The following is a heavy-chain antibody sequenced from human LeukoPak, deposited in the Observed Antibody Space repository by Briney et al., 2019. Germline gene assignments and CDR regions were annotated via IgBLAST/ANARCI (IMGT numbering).Heavy chain of an antibody. CDR3: ARDYYYDSSGYYFGPDAFDI. Sequence: GGSLRLSCAASGFTVSPYGMHWVRQAPGKGLEWVTFIQFDGSNEYYTDSVKGRFTISRDNSKNTLYLQMNSLRAEDTAVYYCARDYYYDSSGYYFGPDAFDIWGQGTMVTVSS. V-gene: IGHV3-30*02. CDR2: IQFDGSNE. J-gene: IGHJ3*02. D-gene: IGHD3-22*01. CDR1: GFTVSPYG.